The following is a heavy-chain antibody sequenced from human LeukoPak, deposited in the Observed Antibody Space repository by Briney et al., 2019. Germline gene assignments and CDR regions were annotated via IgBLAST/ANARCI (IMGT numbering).Heavy chain of an antibody. CDR2: IYYSGST. CDR3: ARVRNGAAAGSNWFDP. CDR1: GFTFSSYA. Sequence: GSLRLSCAASGFTFSSYAMSWIRQPPGKGLEWIGYIYYSGSTNYNPSLKSRVTISVDTSKNQFSLKLSSVTAADTAVYYCARVRNGAAAGSNWFDPWGQGTLVTVSS. D-gene: IGHD6-13*01. V-gene: IGHV4-59*01. J-gene: IGHJ5*02.